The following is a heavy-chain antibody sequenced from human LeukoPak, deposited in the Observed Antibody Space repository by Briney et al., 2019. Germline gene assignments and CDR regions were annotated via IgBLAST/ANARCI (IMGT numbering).Heavy chain of an antibody. CDR1: GFTFSSHW. V-gene: IGHV3-74*01. Sequence: PGGSLRLSCAASGFTFSSHWMHWVRQAPGKGLVWVSRIHSDGSSTSYADSVRGRFTISRDNAKNSLYLQMNSLRAEDTAVYYCARGGPGRYGSGSYGYNWFDPWGQGTLVTVSS. J-gene: IGHJ5*02. D-gene: IGHD3-10*01. CDR3: ARGGPGRYGSGSYGYNWFDP. CDR2: IHSDGSST.